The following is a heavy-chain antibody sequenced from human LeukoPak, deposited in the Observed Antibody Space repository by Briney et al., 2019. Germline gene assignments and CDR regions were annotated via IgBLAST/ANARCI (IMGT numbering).Heavy chain of an antibody. V-gene: IGHV3-53*01. CDR3: AREVMNYDRSYYYYYGMDV. CDR2: IYSGGST. J-gene: IGHJ6*02. CDR1: GFTVSSNY. Sequence: GGSLRLSCAASGFTVSSNYKSWVRQAPGKGLEWVSVIYSGGSTYYADSVKGRFTISRDNSKNTLYLQMNSLRAEDTAVYYCAREVMNYDRSYYYYYGMDVWGQGTTVTVSS. D-gene: IGHD3-10*02.